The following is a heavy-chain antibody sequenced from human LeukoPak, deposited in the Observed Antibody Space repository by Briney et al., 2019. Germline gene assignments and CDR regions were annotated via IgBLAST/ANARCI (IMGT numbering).Heavy chain of an antibody. CDR1: GGSIGSHY. V-gene: IGHV4-59*11. D-gene: IGHD3-16*01. J-gene: IGHJ4*02. CDR2: IYYSGST. CDR3: TRGAGWLIDY. Sequence: SETLSLTCTVSGGSIGSHYWSWMRQPPGKGLEWIGYIYYSGSTNYNPSLKSRVTISADTSKNHFSLKLNSVTTADTAVYYCTRGAGWLIDYWGQGILVTVSS.